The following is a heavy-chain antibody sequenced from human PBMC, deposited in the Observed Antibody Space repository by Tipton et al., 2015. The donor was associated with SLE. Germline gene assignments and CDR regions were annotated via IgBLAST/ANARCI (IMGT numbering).Heavy chain of an antibody. Sequence: SLRLSCAASGFTVSSNYMSWVRQAPGKGLEWVSVIYSGGNTYYADSVKGRFAISRDNSKNTLYLQMNSLRAEDTAVYYCARDRRSYDSRGGHYFDYWGQGTRVTVSS. CDR1: GFTVSSNY. V-gene: IGHV3-53*01. J-gene: IGHJ4*02. CDR2: IYSGGNT. CDR3: ARDRRSYDSRGGHYFDY. D-gene: IGHD3-16*01.